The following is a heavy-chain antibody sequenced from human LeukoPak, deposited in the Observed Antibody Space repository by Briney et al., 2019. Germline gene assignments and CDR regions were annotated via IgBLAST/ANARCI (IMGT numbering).Heavy chain of an antibody. V-gene: IGHV1-8*03. D-gene: IGHD2-2*02. J-gene: IGHJ6*03. CDR2: MNPNSGNT. CDR1: GHTFTSYD. Sequence: VASVKVSCKASGHTFTSYDINWVRQASGQGLEWMGWMNPNSGNTGYAQKFQGRVTITRNTSISTAYMELSSLRSEDTAVYYCARGSYCSSTSCYTGYYYYYYMDVWGKGTTVTVSS. CDR3: ARGSYCSSTSCYTGYYYYYYMDV.